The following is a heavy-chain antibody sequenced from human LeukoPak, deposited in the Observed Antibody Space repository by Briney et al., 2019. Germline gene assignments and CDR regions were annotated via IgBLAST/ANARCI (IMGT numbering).Heavy chain of an antibody. CDR2: INGGNGNR. Sequence: ASVKVSCKASGYTFTRFAMHWVRQAPGQRLEWMGWINGGNGNRKYSQKFQGRVTITRDTSASTTYMVLSSLRFEDTAIYYCVRRGDYALDYWGQGTLVTVSS. D-gene: IGHD4-17*01. J-gene: IGHJ4*02. V-gene: IGHV1-3*01. CDR3: VRRGDYALDY. CDR1: GYTFTRFA.